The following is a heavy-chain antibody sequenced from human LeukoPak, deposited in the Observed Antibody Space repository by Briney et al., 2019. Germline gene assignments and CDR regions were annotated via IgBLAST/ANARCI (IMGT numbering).Heavy chain of an antibody. Sequence: SETLSLTCTVSGDSLSSGSYYWSWTRQPPGKGLEWIGYIYYSGSTNYNPSLKSRVTISVDTSKNQFSLKLSSVTAADTAVYYCARYLEGYSSSLDYWGEGTLVTVSS. CDR3: ARYLEGYSSSLDY. D-gene: IGHD6-13*01. CDR2: IYYSGST. V-gene: IGHV4-61*01. CDR1: GDSLSSGSYY. J-gene: IGHJ4*02.